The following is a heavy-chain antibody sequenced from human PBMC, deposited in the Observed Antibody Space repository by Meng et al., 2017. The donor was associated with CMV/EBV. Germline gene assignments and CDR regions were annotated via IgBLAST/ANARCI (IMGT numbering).Heavy chain of an antibody. J-gene: IGHJ6*02. CDR3: ARGGIVGATEYYYYGMDV. D-gene: IGHD1-26*01. V-gene: IGHV1-18*01. CDR1: GYTFTSHG. CDR2: ISAYNGNT. Sequence: ASVKVSCKASGYTFTSHGISWVRQAPGQGLEWMGWISAYNGNTNYAQKLQGRVTMTTDTSTSTAYMELRSLRSDDTAVYYCARGGIVGATEYYYYGMDVWGQGTTVTVSS.